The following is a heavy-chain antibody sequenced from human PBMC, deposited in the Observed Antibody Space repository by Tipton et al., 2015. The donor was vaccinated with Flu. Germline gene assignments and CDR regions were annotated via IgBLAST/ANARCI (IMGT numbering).Heavy chain of an antibody. CDR1: GGTFSSYA. D-gene: IGHD2-21*02. CDR2: IIPIFGTA. J-gene: IGHJ4*02. CDR3: ARVYAYCGGDCYSGFDY. Sequence: QLVQSGAEVKKPGSSVKVSCKASGGTFSSYAISWVRQAPGQGLEWMGGIIPIFGTANYAQKFQGRVTITADESTSTAYMELSSLRSEDTAVYYCARVYAYCGGDCYSGFDYWGQGTLVTVSP. V-gene: IGHV1-69*01.